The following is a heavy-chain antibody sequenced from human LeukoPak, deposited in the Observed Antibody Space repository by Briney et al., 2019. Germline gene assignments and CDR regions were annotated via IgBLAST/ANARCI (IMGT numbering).Heavy chain of an antibody. Sequence: SVKVSCKASGGTFSSYAISWVRQAPGQGLEWMGGIIPIFGTANYAQKFQGRVTITADESTSTAYMELSSLRSDDTAVYYCATYTIFGVPHWGQGTLVTVSS. V-gene: IGHV1-69*13. J-gene: IGHJ4*02. CDR2: IIPIFGTA. CDR3: ATYTIFGVPH. D-gene: IGHD3-3*01. CDR1: GGTFSSYA.